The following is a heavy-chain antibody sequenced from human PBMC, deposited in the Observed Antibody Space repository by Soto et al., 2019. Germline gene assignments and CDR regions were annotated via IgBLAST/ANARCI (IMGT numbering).Heavy chain of an antibody. D-gene: IGHD2-15*01. Sequence: EVQLVESGGGLVQPGGSLRLSCTASGFIVSDTYVNWVRQAPGKGLEWVSVITNRGDTHSADSVRGRFSLSRDISDNTLHLQMNYLRVEDTAVYYSAREPRYCRGGSCSITGDAYDIWGQGTMVTVSS. CDR2: ITNRGDT. CDR1: GFIVSDTY. CDR3: AREPRYCRGGSCSITGDAYDI. J-gene: IGHJ3*02. V-gene: IGHV3-66*01.